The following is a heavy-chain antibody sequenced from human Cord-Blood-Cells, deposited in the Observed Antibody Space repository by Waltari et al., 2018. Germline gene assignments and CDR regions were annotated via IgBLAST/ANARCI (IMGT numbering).Heavy chain of an antibody. Sequence: QVQLVESGGGVVQPGRSLRLSWAASGFTFRRYAMHWVRQAPGKGLEWVAVISYDGSNKYYADSVKGRFTISRDNSKNTLYLQMNSLRAEDTAVYYCARGITMVRGVIDYWGQGTLVTVSS. CDR2: ISYDGSNK. CDR3: ARGITMVRGVIDY. V-gene: IGHV3-30*04. D-gene: IGHD3-10*01. CDR1: GFTFRRYA. J-gene: IGHJ4*02.